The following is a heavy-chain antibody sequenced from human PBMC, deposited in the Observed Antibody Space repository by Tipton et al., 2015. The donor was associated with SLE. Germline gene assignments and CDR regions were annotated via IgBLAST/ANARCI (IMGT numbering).Heavy chain of an antibody. CDR1: GGSISSSDW. Sequence: TLSLTCAVSGGSISSSDWWSWVRQPPGKGLEWIGEIYHSGSTNYNSSLKSRLTISVDKSKNQFSLKLSPVTAADTAVYYCALSSGWSHAFDIWGQGTMVIVSS. J-gene: IGHJ3*02. CDR2: IYHSGST. D-gene: IGHD6-19*01. CDR3: ALSSGWSHAFDI. V-gene: IGHV4-4*02.